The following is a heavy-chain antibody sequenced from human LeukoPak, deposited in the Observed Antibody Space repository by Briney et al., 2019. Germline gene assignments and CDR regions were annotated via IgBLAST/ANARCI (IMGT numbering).Heavy chain of an antibody. CDR2: IYYSGST. CDR3: ARGRGSGVLRRFDP. D-gene: IGHD3-9*01. J-gene: IGHJ5*02. CDR1: GGSISSYY. Sequence: PSETLSLTCTVSGGSISSYYWSWIRQPPGKGLEWIGYIYYSGSTNYNPSLKSRVTISVDTSKNQFSLKLSSVTAADTAVYYCARGRGSGVLRRFDPWGQGTLVTVSS. V-gene: IGHV4-59*12.